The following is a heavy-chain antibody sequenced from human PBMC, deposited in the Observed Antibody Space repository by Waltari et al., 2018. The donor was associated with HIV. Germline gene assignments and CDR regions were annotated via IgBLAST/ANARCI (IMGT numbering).Heavy chain of an antibody. J-gene: IGHJ4*02. CDR2: ISFDGSYK. Sequence: QVQLVESGGGVVQPGRSLRLSCAASGFTFSRYAMHWVRQAPGKGLEWVSFISFDGSYKQYADSVKGRFTISRDTSKNTLYLQMNSLRAEDTAVYYCARVGYSSSWAYFDYWGQGTLVTVSS. V-gene: IGHV3-30*01. CDR3: ARVGYSSSWAYFDY. D-gene: IGHD6-13*01. CDR1: GFTFSRYA.